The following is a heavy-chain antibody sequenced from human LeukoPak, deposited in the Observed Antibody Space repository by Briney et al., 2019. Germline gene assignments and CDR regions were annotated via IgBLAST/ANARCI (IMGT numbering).Heavy chain of an antibody. V-gene: IGHV3-74*01. CDR2: IASDGSST. CDR1: GFTFSSYW. CDR3: ARGRPHGNDY. D-gene: IGHD4-23*01. J-gene: IGHJ4*02. Sequence: PGGSLRLSCAASGFTFSSYWMNWVRQAPGKGLVWVSRIASDGSSTTYADSVKGRFSISRDNAKNTLYLQMNSLRVEDTAVYYCARGRPHGNDYWGQGTLVTFSS.